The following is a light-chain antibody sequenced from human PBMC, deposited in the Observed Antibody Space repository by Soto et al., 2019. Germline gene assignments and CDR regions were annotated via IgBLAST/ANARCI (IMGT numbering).Light chain of an antibody. CDR3: SSYTSSSTSVV. CDR1: RSDVGGYKY. Sequence: QSVLTQAASVSGAPVQAITICGTGTRSDVGGYKYVSWYQQLPGRAPKLIISEVSNRPSGVSDRFTGSKSGNTASLTISGLQTEDEGDYYCSSYTSSSTSVVFGGGTQLTVL. J-gene: IGLJ2*01. V-gene: IGLV2-14*01. CDR2: EVS.